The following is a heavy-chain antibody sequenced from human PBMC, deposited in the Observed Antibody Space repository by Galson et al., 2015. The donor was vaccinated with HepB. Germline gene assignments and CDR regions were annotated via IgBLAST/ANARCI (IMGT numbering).Heavy chain of an antibody. CDR1: GYTFTRHA. Sequence: SVKVSCKASGYTFTRHAIHWVRQAPGQSLEWMGWINVDNGNTKYSQEFQGRVTITRDTSASTVYMELGSLRSEDTAFYYCAREVRYFDWLFYSDFDYWGQGTLVTVSS. CDR2: INVDNGNT. V-gene: IGHV1-3*01. D-gene: IGHD3-9*01. J-gene: IGHJ4*02. CDR3: AREVRYFDWLFYSDFDY.